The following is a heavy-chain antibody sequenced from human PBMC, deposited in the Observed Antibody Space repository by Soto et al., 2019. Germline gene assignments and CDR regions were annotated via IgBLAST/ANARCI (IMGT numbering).Heavy chain of an antibody. D-gene: IGHD3-3*01. Sequence: SGPTLVNPTQTLTLTCTFSGFSLSTSGVGVGWIRQPPGKALEWLALIYWNDDKRYSPSLKSRLTITKDTSKNQVVLTMTNMDPVDTATYYCAHIEGWRTYYDFWSGYYHRNNWFDPWGQGTLVTVSS. V-gene: IGHV2-5*01. J-gene: IGHJ5*02. CDR2: IYWNDDK. CDR3: AHIEGWRTYYDFWSGYYHRNNWFDP. CDR1: GFSLSTSGVG.